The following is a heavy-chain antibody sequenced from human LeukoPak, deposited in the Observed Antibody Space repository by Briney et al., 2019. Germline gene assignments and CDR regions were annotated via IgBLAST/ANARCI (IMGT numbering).Heavy chain of an antibody. D-gene: IGHD3-22*01. V-gene: IGHV3-7*01. J-gene: IGHJ4*02. CDR2: MRRDGNEI. Sequence: PGGPLRLSCSASGFTFSTYWMSWVRQAPGKGLEWVANMRRDGNEIYYLDSVRGRFTISRDNAKNSLYLQMNSLRAEDTAIYFCARAAYDSNGYLTLWGQGTLVTVSS. CDR1: GFTFSTYW. CDR3: ARAAYDSNGYLTL.